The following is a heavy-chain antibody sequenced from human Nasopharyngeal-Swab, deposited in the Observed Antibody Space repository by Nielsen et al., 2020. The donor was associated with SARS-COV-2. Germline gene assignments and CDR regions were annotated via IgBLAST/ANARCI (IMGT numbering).Heavy chain of an antibody. CDR2: IYSGGST. J-gene: IGHJ4*02. CDR3: ASDSSSWYAYFDY. Sequence: GESLKISCAASGFTVSSNYMSWVRQAPGKGLEWVSVIYSGGSTYYADSVKGRFTISRHNSKNTLYLQMNSLRAEDTALYYCASDSSSWYAYFDYWGQGTLVTVSS. D-gene: IGHD6-13*01. CDR1: GFTVSSNY. V-gene: IGHV3-53*04.